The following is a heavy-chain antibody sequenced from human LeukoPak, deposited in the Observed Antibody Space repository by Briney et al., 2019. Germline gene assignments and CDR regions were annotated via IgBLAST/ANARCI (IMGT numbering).Heavy chain of an antibody. CDR2: MNPNSGNT. CDR3: ARRNTAMVAGLDY. D-gene: IGHD5-18*01. CDR1: GYTFTTYD. V-gene: IGHV1-8*01. J-gene: IGHJ4*02. Sequence: GASVKVSCKASGYTFTTYDINWVRQATGQGLEWMGWMNPNSGNTGYAQKFQGRVTMTRNTSISTAFMELCGLRSEDTAVYFCARRNTAMVAGLDYWGQGSLVTVSS.